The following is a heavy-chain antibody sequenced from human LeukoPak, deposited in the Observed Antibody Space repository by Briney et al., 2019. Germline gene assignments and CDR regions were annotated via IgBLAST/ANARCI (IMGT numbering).Heavy chain of an antibody. Sequence: GGSLRLSCAASGFTFSSYWMHWVRQAPGKGPVWVSRINSDGSSTSYADSVKGRFTISRDNAQNTLYLQMHSLRAEDTAVYYCARGSSPYYWGQGTLVTVSS. V-gene: IGHV3-74*01. CDR1: GFTFSSYW. CDR3: ARGSSPYY. CDR2: INSDGSST. J-gene: IGHJ4*02. D-gene: IGHD6-6*01.